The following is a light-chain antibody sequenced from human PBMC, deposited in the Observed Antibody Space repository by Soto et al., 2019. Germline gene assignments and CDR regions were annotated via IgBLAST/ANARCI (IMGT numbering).Light chain of an antibody. CDR1: QSFSSY. CDR3: QQRSNWPLT. V-gene: IGKV3-11*01. Sequence: EIVLTQSPATLSLSPGERATLSCRASQSFSSYLAWYQQKPGQAPRLLIYDASNRSTGIPARFSGSGSGTDFNRTISSLEPEDFAVYYCQQRSNWPLTFGGGTKVEIK. CDR2: DAS. J-gene: IGKJ4*01.